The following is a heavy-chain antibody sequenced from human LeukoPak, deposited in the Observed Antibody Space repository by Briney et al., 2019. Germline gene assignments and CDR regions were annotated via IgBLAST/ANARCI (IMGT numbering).Heavy chain of an antibody. CDR2: IYTSGST. V-gene: IGHV4-4*07. CDR1: GGSISSYF. J-gene: IGHJ4*02. CDR3: ARSVSYYYGSGSYLVVGFDY. D-gene: IGHD3-10*01. Sequence: SETLSLTCTVSGGSISSYFWSWIRQPAGKGLEWIGRIYTSGSTDYNPSLKSRVTISVDTSKNQFSLKLSSVTAADTAVYYCARSVSYYYGSGSYLVVGFDYWGQGTLVTVSS.